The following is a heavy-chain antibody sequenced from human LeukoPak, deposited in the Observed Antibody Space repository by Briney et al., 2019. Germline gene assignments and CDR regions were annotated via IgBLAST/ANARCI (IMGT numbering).Heavy chain of an antibody. D-gene: IGHD2-2*02. J-gene: IGHJ4*02. V-gene: IGHV3-20*04. CDR1: GFTFDDYG. Sequence: GGSLRLSCAASGFTFDDYGMSWVRHAPGKGLEWVSGLNWNGGSTGYADSVKGRFTISRDNAKNSLYLQMNSLRAEDTALYYCARKTGLRYCSSTSCYMELDYWGQGTLVTVSS. CDR2: LNWNGGST. CDR3: ARKTGLRYCSSTSCYMELDY.